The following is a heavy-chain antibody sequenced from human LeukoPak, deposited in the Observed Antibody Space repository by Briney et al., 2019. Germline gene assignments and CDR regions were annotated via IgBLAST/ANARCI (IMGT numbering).Heavy chain of an antibody. CDR2: INHSNTT. CDR3: ARRIAAAHSHPVFDP. CDR1: SGSFSGYY. V-gene: IGHV4-34*01. J-gene: IGHJ5*02. D-gene: IGHD6-13*01. Sequence: PSETLSLTCAVYSGSFSGYYWSWIRQPPGKGLEWIGEINHSNTTNYNPSLKSRVTISVDTSKNQFSLKLSSVTAADTAVYYCARRIAAAHSHPVFDPWGQGTLVTVSS.